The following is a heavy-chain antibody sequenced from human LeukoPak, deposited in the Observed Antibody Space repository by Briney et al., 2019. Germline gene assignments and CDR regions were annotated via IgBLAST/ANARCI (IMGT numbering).Heavy chain of an antibody. D-gene: IGHD1-14*01. Sequence: GGSLRLSCVASGFIVSNNYMSWVRQAPGKGLEWVSSISSNSIYVFYADSMKGRFTISRDNAKNSLSLQMNSLRAEDTAVYYCARDQVDRIWYFDYWGQGTLVTVSS. CDR3: ARDQVDRIWYFDY. V-gene: IGHV3-21*01. CDR1: GFIVSNNY. CDR2: ISSNSIYV. J-gene: IGHJ4*02.